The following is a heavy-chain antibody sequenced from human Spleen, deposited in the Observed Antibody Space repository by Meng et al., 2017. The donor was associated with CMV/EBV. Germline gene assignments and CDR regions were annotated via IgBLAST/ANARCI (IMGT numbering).Heavy chain of an antibody. J-gene: IGHJ6*02. CDR3: ARDLTYCSSLSCPYMDV. D-gene: IGHD2-2*01. V-gene: IGHV3-30*02. CDR1: GFTFSSHA. CDR2: TRFDGSNK. Sequence: GESLKISCAASGFTFSSHAMSWVRQAPGKGLEWVAFTRFDGSNKYYADSVKGRFTISRDNAKNTLALQMTSLSAEDTALYYCARDLTYCSSLSCPYMDVWGQGTTVTVSS.